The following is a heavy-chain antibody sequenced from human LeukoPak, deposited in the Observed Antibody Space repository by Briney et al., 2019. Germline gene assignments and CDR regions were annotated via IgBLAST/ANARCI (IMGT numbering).Heavy chain of an antibody. J-gene: IGHJ4*02. Sequence: GGSLRLSCAASGFTFSSYWMSWVRQAPGKGLEWVAVISYDGSNKYYADSVKGRFTISRDNSKNTLYLQMNSLRAEDTAVYYCARDLLYYDSSGLTLAFDYWGQGTLVTVSS. CDR2: ISYDGSNK. CDR3: ARDLLYYDSSGLTLAFDY. CDR1: GFTFSSYW. V-gene: IGHV3-30-3*01. D-gene: IGHD3-22*01.